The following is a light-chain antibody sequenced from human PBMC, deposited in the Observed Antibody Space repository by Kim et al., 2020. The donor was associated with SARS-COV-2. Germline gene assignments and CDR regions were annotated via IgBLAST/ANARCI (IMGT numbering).Light chain of an antibody. Sequence: PGQSITISCTETSSDVGSYNLVSWYQQHPGKAPKLMIYEGSKRPSGVSNRFSGSKSGNTASLTISGLQAEDEADYYCCSYAGSNWVFGGGTQLTVL. V-gene: IGLV2-23*01. CDR2: EGS. CDR3: CSYAGSNWV. CDR1: SSDVGSYNL. J-gene: IGLJ3*02.